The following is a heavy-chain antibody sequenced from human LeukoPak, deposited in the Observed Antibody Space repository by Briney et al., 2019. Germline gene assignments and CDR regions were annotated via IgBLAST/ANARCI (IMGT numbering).Heavy chain of an antibody. J-gene: IGHJ4*02. CDR2: INHSGST. Sequence: SETLSLTCAVYGGSFSGYYWSWIRQPPGKGLEWMGEINHSGSTNYNPSLKSRVTISVDTSKNQFSLKLSSVTAADTAVYYCARGPRPADFDYWGQGTLVTVSS. V-gene: IGHV4-34*01. CDR1: GGSFSGYY. CDR3: ARGPRPADFDY.